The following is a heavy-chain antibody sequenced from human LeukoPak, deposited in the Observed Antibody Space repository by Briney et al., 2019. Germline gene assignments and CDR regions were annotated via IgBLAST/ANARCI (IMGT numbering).Heavy chain of an antibody. J-gene: IGHJ5*02. V-gene: IGHV3-74*01. Sequence: GGSMRLSCAASGFTFSSYWMHWVRQVPGKGLVWVSRINSDGSSRSYVDSVMGRFTISRDNAKNTLYLQLDSLRAEDTAVYYCARGLAVAGSSWFDPWGQGTLVSVSS. CDR2: INSDGSSR. D-gene: IGHD6-19*01. CDR1: GFTFSSYW. CDR3: ARGLAVAGSSWFDP.